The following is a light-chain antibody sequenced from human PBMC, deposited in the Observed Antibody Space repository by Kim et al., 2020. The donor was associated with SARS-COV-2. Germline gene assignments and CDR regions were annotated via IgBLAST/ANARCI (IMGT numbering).Light chain of an antibody. J-gene: IGLJ3*02. V-gene: IGLV4-69*01. CDR2: LNSDGSH. Sequence: SVKLTCTPSSGHSSYAIAWHQQQPEKGPRYLMKLNSDGSHSKGDVIPDRFSGSSSGAERYLTISSLQSEDEADYYCQTWGTGIHWVFGGGTKLIVL. CDR1: SGHSSYA. CDR3: QTWGTGIHWV.